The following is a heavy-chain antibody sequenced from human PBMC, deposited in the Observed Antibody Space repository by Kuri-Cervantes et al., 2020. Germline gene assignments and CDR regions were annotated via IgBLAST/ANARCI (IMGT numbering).Heavy chain of an antibody. CDR1: GFTFSSYS. D-gene: IGHD6-13*01. CDR2: ISSSSSYI. Sequence: GESLKISCAAPGFTFSSYSMNWVRQAPGKGLEWVSSISSSSSYIYYADSVKRRFTISRDNAKNSLYLQMNSLRAEDTAVYYCARVRSREYYYGMDVWGQGTTVTVSS. J-gene: IGHJ6*02. V-gene: IGHV3-21*01. CDR3: ARVRSREYYYGMDV.